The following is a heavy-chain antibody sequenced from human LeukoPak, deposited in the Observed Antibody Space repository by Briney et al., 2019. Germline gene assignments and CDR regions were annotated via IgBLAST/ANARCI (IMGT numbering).Heavy chain of an antibody. CDR2: IKPDGSEI. V-gene: IGHV3-7*01. CDR1: GFTFSWNW. Sequence: GGSLRLSCAASGFTFSWNWMSWVRQTPGKGLEWVASIKPDGSEIYYVDSVKGRFTISRDNAKNSLYLQMDSLRGEDTALYYCARAYSWGQGTLVTVSP. CDR3: ARAYS. D-gene: IGHD3-16*01. J-gene: IGHJ5*02.